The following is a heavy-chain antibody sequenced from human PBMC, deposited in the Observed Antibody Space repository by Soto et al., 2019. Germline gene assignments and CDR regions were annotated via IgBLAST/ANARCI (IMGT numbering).Heavy chain of an antibody. J-gene: IGHJ5*02. CDR3: ARGVGSGSYYNQYNWFDP. V-gene: IGHV1-18*01. CDR1: GCTFTNYG. CDR2: INVYNGNT. Sequence: ASLKVSCKSSGCTFTNYGISCVRHSPGRGLEWMGWINVYNGNTKYAQKVQGRVAMTTDTSTSTAYMELSSLRSDDTAVYYCARGVGSGSYYNQYNWFDPWGQGTLVTVSS. D-gene: IGHD3-10*01.